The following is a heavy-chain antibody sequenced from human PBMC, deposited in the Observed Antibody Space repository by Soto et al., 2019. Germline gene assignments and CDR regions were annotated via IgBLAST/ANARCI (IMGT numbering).Heavy chain of an antibody. D-gene: IGHD2-21*02. Sequence: EVQLVESGGVVVQPGGSLRLSCAVSGFTFDDYTMHWVRQPPGKGLEWVSLISWDGGTTYYADSVKGRFTISRDSSKNSLYLQMNRLRSEDTALYYCAKDVCGGTCYPSYYSLDVWGRGTAVTVSS. CDR2: ISWDGGTT. CDR3: AKDVCGGTCYPSYYSLDV. V-gene: IGHV3-43*01. J-gene: IGHJ6*02. CDR1: GFTFDDYT.